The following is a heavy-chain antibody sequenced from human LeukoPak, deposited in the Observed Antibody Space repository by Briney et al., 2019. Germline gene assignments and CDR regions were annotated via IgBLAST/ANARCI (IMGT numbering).Heavy chain of an antibody. CDR3: ARVVTGAYYFDY. CDR1: GFTVSYDY. CDR2: ISSSSSYI. J-gene: IGHJ4*02. D-gene: IGHD4-23*01. V-gene: IGHV3-21*01. Sequence: GSLRLSCAASGFTVSYDYVSWVRQAPGKGLEWVSSISSSSSYIYYADSVKGRFTISRDNAKNSLYLQMNSLRAEDTAVYYCARVVTGAYYFDYWGQGTLVTVSS.